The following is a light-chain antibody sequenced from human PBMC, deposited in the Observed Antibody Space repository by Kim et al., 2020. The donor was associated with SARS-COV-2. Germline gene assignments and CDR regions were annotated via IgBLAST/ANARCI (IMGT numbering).Light chain of an antibody. J-gene: IGLJ1*01. V-gene: IGLV1-44*01. Sequence: GRRVTIPCSGSESNIGSNPVNWYQQLPGTAPKLLIYNNNQRPSGVPDRFSGSRSGTSASLAISGLHSEDEADYYCAAWDDSLNGKVFGTGTKVTVL. CDR2: NNN. CDR1: ESNIGSNP. CDR3: AAWDDSLNGKV.